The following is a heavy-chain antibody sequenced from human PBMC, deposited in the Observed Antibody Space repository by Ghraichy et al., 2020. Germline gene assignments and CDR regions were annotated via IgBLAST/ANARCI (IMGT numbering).Heavy chain of an antibody. V-gene: IGHV3-21*01. CDR2: ISGSSSYI. J-gene: IGHJ4*02. D-gene: IGHD6-19*01. CDR1: GFTFSSYS. Sequence: WGSLRLSCVGSGFTFSSYSMNWVRQAPGKGLERVSFISGSSSYIYYAESVKGRFTISRDNAKNSLYLQMNSLRAEDTAGYYCASIISSSPSDHWGQGTRVTVSS. CDR3: ASIISSSPSDH.